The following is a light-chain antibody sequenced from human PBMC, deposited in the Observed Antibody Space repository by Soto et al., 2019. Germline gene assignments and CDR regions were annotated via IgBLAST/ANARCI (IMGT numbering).Light chain of an antibody. V-gene: IGLV2-14*03. Sequence: QSARTQPASVSGSPGQSITIPCTGTSSDVGAYNYVSWYQYHPGKAPKLIIDDVNNRPSGVSNRFSGSKSGSTASLTIPGLQAEDEADYYCFSYTTSGRYVFGTGTKVTVL. CDR1: SSDVGAYNY. CDR3: FSYTTSGRYV. CDR2: DVN. J-gene: IGLJ1*01.